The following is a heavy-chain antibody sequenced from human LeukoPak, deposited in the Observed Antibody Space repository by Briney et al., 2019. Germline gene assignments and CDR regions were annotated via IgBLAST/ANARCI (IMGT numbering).Heavy chain of an antibody. CDR2: ISAYNGNT. J-gene: IGHJ4*02. CDR3: AGDGVATIKGVLDY. V-gene: IGHV1-18*01. D-gene: IGHD5-12*01. CDR1: GYIFTSYG. Sequence: ASVKVSCKASGYIFTSYGISWVRQAPGQGLEWMGWISAYNGNTNYAQKLQGRVTMTTDTSTSTAYMELRSLRSDDTAVYYCAGDGVATIKGVLDYWGQGTLVTVSS.